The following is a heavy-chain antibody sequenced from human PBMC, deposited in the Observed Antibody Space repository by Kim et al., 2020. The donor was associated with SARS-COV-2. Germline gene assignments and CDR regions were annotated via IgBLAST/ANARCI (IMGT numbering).Heavy chain of an antibody. Sequence: SSDVSKTYYEDSVKGGFTISRDNSNNMVYLQMNSLRDEDTTVYYCAREWGSWGQGTLVTVSS. J-gene: IGHJ5*02. V-gene: IGHV3-30-3*01. CDR2: SSDVSKT. D-gene: IGHD3-16*01. CDR3: AREWGS.